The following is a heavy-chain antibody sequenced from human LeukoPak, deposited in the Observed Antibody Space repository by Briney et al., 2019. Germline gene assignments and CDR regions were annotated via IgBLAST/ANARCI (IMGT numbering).Heavy chain of an antibody. CDR1: GFTFSDYA. V-gene: IGHV3-30-3*01. J-gene: IGHJ4*02. CDR3: ARDYWWNYDY. CDR2: ISKDGSDK. D-gene: IGHD1-7*01. Sequence: GGSLRLSCAASGFTFSDYAMHWVRQAPGKGLEWVAVISKDGSDKYYPGSVRGRFTISRDNSKNTIYLQMDSLRAEDTAIYYCARDYWWNYDYWGQGTLSPSPQ.